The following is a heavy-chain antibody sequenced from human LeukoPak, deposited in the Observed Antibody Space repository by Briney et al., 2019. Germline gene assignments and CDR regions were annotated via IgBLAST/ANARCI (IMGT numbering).Heavy chain of an antibody. Sequence: GASVKVSCKASGYTFTGYYMHWVRQAPGQGLEWMGRINPNSGGTNYAQKFQGRVTMTRDTSISTAYMELSRLRSDDTAVYYCARRTRQWLVRDLLDYWAREPWSPSPQ. J-gene: IGHJ4*02. D-gene: IGHD6-19*01. CDR1: GYTFTGYY. CDR3: ARRTRQWLVRDLLDY. CDR2: INPNSGGT. V-gene: IGHV1-2*06.